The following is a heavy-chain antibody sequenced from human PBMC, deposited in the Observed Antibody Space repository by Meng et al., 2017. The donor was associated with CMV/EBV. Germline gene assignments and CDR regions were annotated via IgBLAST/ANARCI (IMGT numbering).Heavy chain of an antibody. CDR3: VRSSGWSLFDY. Sequence: VQLVQYGAEVKKPVASVKVSCKASGYTFSDYYIHWVRQAPGQGLEWMGWVNSNNDATNYARKFQGRVSMTRDTSISTAHMELSRLMSDDTAVYYCVRSSGWSLFDYWGQGTLVTVSS. D-gene: IGHD6-19*01. J-gene: IGHJ4*02. CDR2: VNSNNDAT. CDR1: GYTFSDYY. V-gene: IGHV1-2*02.